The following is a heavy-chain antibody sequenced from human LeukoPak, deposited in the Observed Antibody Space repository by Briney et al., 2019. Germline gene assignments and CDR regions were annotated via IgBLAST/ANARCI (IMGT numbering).Heavy chain of an antibody. D-gene: IGHD5-12*01. V-gene: IGHV4-59*01. CDR1: GGSISSYY. CDR3: ARYIVATMDAFDI. CDR2: IYYSGST. J-gene: IGHJ3*02. Sequence: KPSETLSLTCTVSGGSISSYYWSWIRQPPGKGLEWIGYIYYSGSTNYNPSLKSRVTISVDTSKNQFSLKLSSVTAADTAVYYCARYIVATMDAFDIWGQGTMVTVSS.